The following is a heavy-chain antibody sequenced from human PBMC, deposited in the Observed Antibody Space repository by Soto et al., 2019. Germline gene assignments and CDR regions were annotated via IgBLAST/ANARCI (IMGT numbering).Heavy chain of an antibody. J-gene: IGHJ4*02. V-gene: IGHV1-18*01. Sequence: QVQLVQSAAEVKKPRASVKVSCKTSGYIFTNYGISWVRQAPGQGLEWMGWISAYDGLTNHSQKFQGRVTMTTDTSTSTAYMELRSLSSDDAAVYYCARVRYHDTSGYYDVDYWGQGTLVTVSS. CDR3: ARVRYHDTSGYYDVDY. CDR1: GYIFTNYG. CDR2: ISAYDGLT. D-gene: IGHD3-22*01.